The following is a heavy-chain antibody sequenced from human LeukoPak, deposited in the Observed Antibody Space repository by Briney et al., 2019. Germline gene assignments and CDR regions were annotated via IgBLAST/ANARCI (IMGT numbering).Heavy chain of an antibody. CDR2: IRHDGTDQ. CDR3: AKDGNWASVS. CDR1: GLTFS. Sequence: GRSLRLSCVRAGLTFSVHWARQVPGKGLEWLTFIRHDGTDQHYADSVRGRFTISRDNSKNTVYLQMNSLRPEDTALYYCAKDGNWASVSWGQGTLVTVSS. V-gene: IGHV3-30*02. J-gene: IGHJ5*02. D-gene: IGHD7-27*01.